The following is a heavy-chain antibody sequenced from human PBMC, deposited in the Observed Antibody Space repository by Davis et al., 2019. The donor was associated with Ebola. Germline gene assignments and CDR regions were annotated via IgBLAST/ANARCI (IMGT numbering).Heavy chain of an antibody. J-gene: IGHJ5*02. V-gene: IGHV4-39*01. CDR3: ARQRGEYNWFDP. CDR2: IYYSGSI. Sequence: MPSETLSLTCTVPGGSISSSSYYWGWIRQPPGKGLEWIGSIYYSGSIYYNPSLKSRVTISVDTSKNRFTLKVSSVTAADTAVYYCARQRGEYNWFDPWGQGTLVTVSS. CDR1: GGSISSSSYY. D-gene: IGHD5-12*01.